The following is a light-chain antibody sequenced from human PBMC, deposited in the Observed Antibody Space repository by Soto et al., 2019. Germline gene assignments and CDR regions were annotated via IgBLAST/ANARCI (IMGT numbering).Light chain of an antibody. Sequence: DIQMTQSPSSLSASVGARVSITCQASQDIRTSLSWFQQKPGRAPKLLIYGASNLETGVPSRFRGSGSVTDFTFTISSLQPDDIAAYYCQHYDNLPPFTFGPWTKVDIK. J-gene: IGKJ3*01. CDR2: GAS. V-gene: IGKV1-33*01. CDR3: QHYDNLPPFT. CDR1: QDIRTS.